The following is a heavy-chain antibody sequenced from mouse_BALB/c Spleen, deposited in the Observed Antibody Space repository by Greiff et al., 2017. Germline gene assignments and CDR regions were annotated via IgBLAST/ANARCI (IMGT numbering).Heavy chain of an antibody. CDR1: GYTFSSYW. CDR3: ATGTAMDY. Sequence: QVQLQQSGAELMKPVASVKISCKATGYTFSSYWIEWVKQRPGHGLEWIGEILPGSGSTNYNEKFKGKATFTADTSSNTAYMQLSSLTSEDSAVYYCATGTAMDYWGQGTSVTVSS. V-gene: IGHV1-9*01. J-gene: IGHJ4*01. D-gene: IGHD4-1*01. CDR2: ILPGSGST.